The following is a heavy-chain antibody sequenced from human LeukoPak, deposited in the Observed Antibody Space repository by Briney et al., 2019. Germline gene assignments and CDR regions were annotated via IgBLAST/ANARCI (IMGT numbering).Heavy chain of an antibody. CDR1: GYTFTTYH. CDR3: AREIGRGAGDWFDP. CDR2: INPNSGDT. Sequence: ASVKVSCKASGYTFTTYHLHWVRQAPGQGLEWMGRINPNSGDTNYAQKFQGRVTMTTDTSISTAYMDLSGLRSDDTAMYYCAREIGRGAGDWFDPWGQGTLVTVS. V-gene: IGHV1-2*06. J-gene: IGHJ5*02. D-gene: IGHD1-26*01.